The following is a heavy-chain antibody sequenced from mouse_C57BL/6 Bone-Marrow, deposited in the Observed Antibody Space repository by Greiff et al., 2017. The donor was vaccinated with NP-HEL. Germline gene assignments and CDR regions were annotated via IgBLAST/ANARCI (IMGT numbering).Heavy chain of an antibody. Sequence: QVTLSGAGPGIGQPSQTLSLTCSFSGFSLSTFGMGVGWIRQPSGKGLEWLAHIWWDDDKYYNPALKSRLTISKDTSKNQVFLKIANVDTADTATYYCARMRGYGYHDYWGQGTTLTVSS. J-gene: IGHJ2*01. CDR2: IWWDDDK. D-gene: IGHD2-2*01. CDR3: ARMRGYGYHDY. CDR1: GFSLSTFGMG. V-gene: IGHV8-8*01.